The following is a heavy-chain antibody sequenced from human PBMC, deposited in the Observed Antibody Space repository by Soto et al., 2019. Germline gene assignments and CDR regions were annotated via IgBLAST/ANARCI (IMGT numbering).Heavy chain of an antibody. CDR3: AKELQFSVWFGLYYFDY. CDR1: GFTFSSYA. J-gene: IGHJ4*02. Sequence: EVQLLESGGGLVQPGGSLRLSCAASGFTFSSYAMRWVRQAPGKGLEWVSGIVGSGASTYYADSVKGRFTISRDNSKNTLFLQMTSLRAAATAVYYCAKELQFSVWFGLYYFDYWGQGTLVTVSS. V-gene: IGHV3-23*01. CDR2: IVGSGAST. D-gene: IGHD6-19*01.